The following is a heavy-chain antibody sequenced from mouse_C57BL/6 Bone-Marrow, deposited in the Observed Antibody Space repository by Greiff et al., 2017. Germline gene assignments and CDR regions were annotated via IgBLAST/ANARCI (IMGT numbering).Heavy chain of an antibody. CDR2: IYPGGGYT. V-gene: IGHV1-63*01. J-gene: IGHJ4*01. CDR1: GYTFTNYW. CDR3: ARYYYGSSYAMDY. D-gene: IGHD1-1*01. Sequence: QVQLQQSGAELVRPGTSVKMSCKASGYTFTNYWIGWAKQRPGHGLEWIGDIYPGGGYTNYNEKFKGKATLTADKSSSTADMQFSSLTSEDSAIYYCARYYYGSSYAMDYWGQGTSVTVSS.